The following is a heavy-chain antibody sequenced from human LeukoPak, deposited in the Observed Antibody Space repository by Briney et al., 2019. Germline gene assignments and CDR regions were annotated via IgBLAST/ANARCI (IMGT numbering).Heavy chain of an antibody. Sequence: SETLSLTCTVSGGSISSYYWSWIRQPPGKGLEWIGYIYYSGSTNYNPSLKSRVTISVDTSKNQSSLRLSSVTAADTAVYYCAGSGSGSYYSPWYFDLWGRGTLVTVSS. D-gene: IGHD3-10*01. J-gene: IGHJ2*01. CDR2: IYYSGST. V-gene: IGHV4-59*01. CDR3: AGSGSGSYYSPWYFDL. CDR1: GGSISSYY.